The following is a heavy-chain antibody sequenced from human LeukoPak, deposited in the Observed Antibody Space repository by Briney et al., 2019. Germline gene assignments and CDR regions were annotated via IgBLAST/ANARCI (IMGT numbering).Heavy chain of an antibody. CDR2: IYSGGST. D-gene: IGHD3-3*01. Sequence: PGGSLRLSCAASGFTVSSNYMSGVRQAPGKGLEWVSVIYSGGSTYYADSVKGRFTISRDNSKNTLYLQMNSLRAEDTAVYYCAREWEWLDLHYDYWGQGTLVTVSS. J-gene: IGHJ4*02. CDR1: GFTVSSNY. V-gene: IGHV3-53*01. CDR3: AREWEWLDLHYDY.